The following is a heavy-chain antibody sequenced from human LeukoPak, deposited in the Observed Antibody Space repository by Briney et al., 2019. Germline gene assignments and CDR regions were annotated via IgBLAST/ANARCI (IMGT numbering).Heavy chain of an antibody. CDR2: INTDGSST. Sequence: GGSLRLSCAASGFTFSSYWMHWVRHAPGKGLVWVSRINTDGSSTNYADSVKGRFTISRDNAKNTLYLQMNSLRAEDTAVYYCASTRRDGYNYWAYWGQGTLVTLSS. J-gene: IGHJ4*02. V-gene: IGHV3-74*01. CDR1: GFTFSSYW. CDR3: ASTRRDGYNYWAY. D-gene: IGHD5-24*01.